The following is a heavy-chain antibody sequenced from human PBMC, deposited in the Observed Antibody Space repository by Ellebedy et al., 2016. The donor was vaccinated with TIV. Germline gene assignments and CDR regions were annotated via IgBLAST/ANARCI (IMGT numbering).Heavy chain of an antibody. CDR1: GFTFTHYG. D-gene: IGHD6-6*01. J-gene: IGHJ4*02. CDR2: ISAYSGNT. V-gene: IGHV1-18*04. Sequence: AASVKVSCKASGFTFTHYGFVWVRQAPGQGLQWMGLISAYSGNTNYAQKFQGRITRTTDPSTSTAYMELRSLRTDDTALYYCARQRSSQTPTFDQWGQGTLLTVSS. CDR3: ARQRSSQTPTFDQ.